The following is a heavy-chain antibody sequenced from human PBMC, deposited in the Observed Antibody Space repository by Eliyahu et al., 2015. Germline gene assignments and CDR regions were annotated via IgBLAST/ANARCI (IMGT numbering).Heavy chain of an antibody. CDR2: ISSSGSTI. V-gene: IGHV3-11*01. J-gene: IGHJ3*02. Sequence: QVQLVESGGGLVKPGGSLRLSCAASGFTFSDYYXSWIRQAPGKGLGWVSYISSSGSTIYYADSVKGRFTISRDNAKNSLYLQMNSLRAEDTAVYYCARDRGYCSSTSCYRGDTFDIWGQGTMVTVSS. CDR1: GFTFSDYY. D-gene: IGHD2-2*02. CDR3: ARDRGYCSSTSCYRGDTFDI.